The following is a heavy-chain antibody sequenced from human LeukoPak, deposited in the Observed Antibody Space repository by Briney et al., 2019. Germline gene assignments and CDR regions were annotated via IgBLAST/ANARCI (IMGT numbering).Heavy chain of an antibody. CDR2: IYTSGGT. Sequence: PSGTLSLTCTVSGGSISSYSRSWIRQPPGKGLEWVGRIYTSGGTNYNPSPTRRVTTSVDKSKNQFSLKLSSVTAADTAVYYCAQAQYSGYDGGAFDYWGQGTLVTVSS. CDR3: AQAQYSGYDGGAFDY. CDR1: GGSISSYS. D-gene: IGHD5-12*01. V-gene: IGHV4-4*07. J-gene: IGHJ4*02.